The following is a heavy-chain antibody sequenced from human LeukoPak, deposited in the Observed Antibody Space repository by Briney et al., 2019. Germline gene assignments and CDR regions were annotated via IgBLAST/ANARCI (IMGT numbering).Heavy chain of an antibody. Sequence: AGGSLRLSCAASGIAFSSYAMSWVRQAPGKGLEWVSTISNSGGSTYYADSVKGRFTISRDNSKNTLYLQVNSLRAEDTAVYYCAKLGGDYGDDWGQGTLVTVSS. CDR3: AKLGGDYGDD. J-gene: IGHJ4*02. CDR1: GIAFSSYA. CDR2: ISNSGGST. V-gene: IGHV3-23*01.